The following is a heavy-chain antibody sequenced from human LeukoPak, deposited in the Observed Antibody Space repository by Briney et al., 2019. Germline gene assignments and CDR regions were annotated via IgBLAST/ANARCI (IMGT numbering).Heavy chain of an antibody. Sequence: SGGSLRLSCAASGFTFSSYAMSWVRQAPGKGLEWVSAISGSGGSTYYADSVEGRFTISRDNSKNTLYLQMNSLRAEDTAVYYCAKDSTVTTSHFDYWGQGTLVTVSS. J-gene: IGHJ4*02. D-gene: IGHD4-17*01. V-gene: IGHV3-23*01. CDR2: ISGSGGST. CDR1: GFTFSSYA. CDR3: AKDSTVTTSHFDY.